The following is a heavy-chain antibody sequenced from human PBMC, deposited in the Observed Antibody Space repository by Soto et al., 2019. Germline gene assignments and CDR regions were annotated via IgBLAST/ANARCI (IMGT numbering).Heavy chain of an antibody. CDR1: GFIFGNHG. D-gene: IGHD2-8*01. Sequence: GGSLRLSCAPSGFIFGNHGMTWVRQAPGRALEWVSTINANAIDTHYADSVKGRFIISRDNSKGTLDLQINSLRAEDTAIYYGVSWVSAHLDFWGPGTLVTVSS. J-gene: IGHJ4*02. CDR3: VSWVSAHLDF. V-gene: IGHV3-23*01. CDR2: INANAIDT.